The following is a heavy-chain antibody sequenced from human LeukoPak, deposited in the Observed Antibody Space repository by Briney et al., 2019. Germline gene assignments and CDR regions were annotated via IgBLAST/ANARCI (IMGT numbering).Heavy chain of an antibody. CDR3: ARSSHRPYYDFWSGYYENYNFDY. V-gene: IGHV4-59*08. CDR2: IYYSGST. D-gene: IGHD3-3*01. CDR1: GGSISSYY. Sequence: PSETLSLTCTVSGGSISSYYWRWIRQPPGKGLEWIGYIYYSGSTNYNPSLKSRVTISVGTSKNQFSLKLSSVTAADTAVYYCARSSHRPYYDFWSGYYENYNFDYWGQGTLVTVSS. J-gene: IGHJ4*02.